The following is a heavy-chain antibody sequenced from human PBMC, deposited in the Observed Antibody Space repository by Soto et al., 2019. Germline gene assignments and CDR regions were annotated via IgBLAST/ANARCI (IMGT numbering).Heavy chain of an antibody. Sequence: ASVKLSCKACGGTFSSYTISWVRQAPGQGLEWMGRIIPILGIANYAQKFQARVTITADESTSTAYMELSSLRSEDTAVYYCARDRGPSSGYYPYWFDPWGQGTLVTVSS. CDR2: IIPILGIA. J-gene: IGHJ5*02. CDR1: GGTFSSYT. V-gene: IGHV1-69*04. D-gene: IGHD3-22*01. CDR3: ARDRGPSSGYYPYWFDP.